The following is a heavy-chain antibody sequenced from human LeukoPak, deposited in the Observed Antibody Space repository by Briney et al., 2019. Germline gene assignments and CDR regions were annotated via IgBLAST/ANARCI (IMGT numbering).Heavy chain of an antibody. CDR2: ISDSGGSK. CDR1: GFTFSSYA. V-gene: IGHV3-23*01. J-gene: IGHJ4*02. Sequence: QSGGSLTLSCAVSGFTFSSYAMSWARRAPGKGLEWVSVISDSGGSKYYADSVKGRFTISRDNSKNTLYLQMNSLSAKDTAVYYCAKGPPHSVPDDYWGQGTLVTVSS. CDR3: AKGPPHSVPDDY.